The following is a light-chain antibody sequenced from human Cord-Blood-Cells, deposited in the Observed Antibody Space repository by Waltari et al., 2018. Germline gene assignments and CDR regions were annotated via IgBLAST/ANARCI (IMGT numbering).Light chain of an antibody. V-gene: IGKV1-8*01. Sequence: AIRMTQSPSSFSASTGDRVTITFRASQGISSYLAWYQQKPGKAPKRLSYAASTLQSRVPSRFSGSESGTDFTLTISCLQSEDFATYYCQQYYSYPFTFGPGTKVDIK. J-gene: IGKJ3*01. CDR3: QQYYSYPFT. CDR1: QGISSY. CDR2: AAS.